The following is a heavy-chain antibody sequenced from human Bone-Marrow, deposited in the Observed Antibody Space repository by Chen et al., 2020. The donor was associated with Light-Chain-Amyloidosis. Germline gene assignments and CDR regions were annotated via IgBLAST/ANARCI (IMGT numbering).Heavy chain of an antibody. CDR1: GYTFTGYY. V-gene: IGHV1-2*02. D-gene: IGHD3-3*01. Sequence: QVQLVQSGAEVKKPGASVKVSCKASGYTFTGYYIHRVRQAPGQGLEWMGWINPDSGATNYAQKFQGRVSLTRDTSVNTGYMELSRLRFDDTSVYYCATVYQNDDFWGGSTSLYGMDVWGQGTTVTVSS. J-gene: IGHJ6*02. CDR3: ATVYQNDDFWGGSTSLYGMDV. CDR2: INPDSGAT.